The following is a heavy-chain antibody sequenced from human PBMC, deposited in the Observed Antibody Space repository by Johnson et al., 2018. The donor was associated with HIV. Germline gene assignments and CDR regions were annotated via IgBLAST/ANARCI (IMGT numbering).Heavy chain of an antibody. Sequence: QVQLVESGGGLVQPGRSLRLSCAASGFTFSSYAMHWVRQAPGKGLEWVAVISYDGSNKYYADSVKGRFTISRDDSKNTLYLQMNSLKTEDTAVYFCTTDQNDIWSYRFGVDFWGQGTMVTVSS. CDR2: ISYDGSNK. CDR1: GFTFSSYA. D-gene: IGHD3-16*02. CDR3: TTDQNDIWSYRFGVDF. V-gene: IGHV3-30-3*01. J-gene: IGHJ3*01.